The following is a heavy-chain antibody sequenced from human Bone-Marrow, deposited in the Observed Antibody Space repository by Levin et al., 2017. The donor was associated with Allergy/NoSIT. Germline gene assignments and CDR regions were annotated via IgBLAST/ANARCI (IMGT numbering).Heavy chain of an antibody. Sequence: GESLKISCAASGFTVSSHYMSWVRQAPGKGLEWVSVIYSGGSTYYADSVKGRFTISRDNSKNTLYLQMNSLRAEDTAVYYCARDLGDYDFWSRGAFDIWGQGTMVTVSS. CDR3: ARDLGDYDFWSRGAFDI. D-gene: IGHD3-3*01. CDR1: GFTVSSHY. V-gene: IGHV3-66*01. CDR2: IYSGGST. J-gene: IGHJ3*02.